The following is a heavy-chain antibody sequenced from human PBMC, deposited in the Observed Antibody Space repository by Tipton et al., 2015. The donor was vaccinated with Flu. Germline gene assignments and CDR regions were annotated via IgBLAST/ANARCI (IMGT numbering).Heavy chain of an antibody. J-gene: IGHJ5*02. CDR3: ARVTTYCGGDCYPGNWFDP. CDR2: IIPILGIA. V-gene: IGHV1-69*01. D-gene: IGHD2-21*02. CDR1: GGTFSSYA. Sequence: VQLVQSGAEVKKPGSSVKVSCKASGGTFSSYAISWVRQAPGQGLEWMGGIIPILGIANYAQKFQGRVTITADESTSTAYMELSSLRSEDTAVYYCARVTTYCGGDCYPGNWFDPWGQGTLVTVSS.